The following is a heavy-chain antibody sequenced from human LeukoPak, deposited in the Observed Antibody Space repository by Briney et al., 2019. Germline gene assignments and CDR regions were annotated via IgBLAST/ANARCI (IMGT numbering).Heavy chain of an antibody. J-gene: IGHJ4*02. D-gene: IGHD6-19*01. V-gene: IGHV3-53*01. CDR3: ARDPSSGWYLGH. Sequence: PGGSLRLSCAASGFIVNDSYMSRVRQAPRKGLEWVSVFYSGGSTKYADSVKGRFTISRDDFKNTLYLQMNSLRAEDTAVYYCARDPSSGWYLGHWGQGILVTVSS. CDR1: GFIVNDSY. CDR2: FYSGGST.